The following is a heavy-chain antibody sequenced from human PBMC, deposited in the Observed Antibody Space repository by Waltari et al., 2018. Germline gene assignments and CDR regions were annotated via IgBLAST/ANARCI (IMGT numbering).Heavy chain of an antibody. Sequence: QVQLQESGPGLVKPSETLSLTCAVSGYSISSGYYWGWIRRPPGKGLEWIGSIYHSGSTYYNPSLKSRVTISVDTSKNQFSLKLSSVTAADTAVYYCARSRGIAATSPLDYWGQGTLVTVSS. CDR2: IYHSGST. D-gene: IGHD2-15*01. CDR1: GYSISSGYY. CDR3: ARSRGIAATSPLDY. J-gene: IGHJ4*02. V-gene: IGHV4-38-2*01.